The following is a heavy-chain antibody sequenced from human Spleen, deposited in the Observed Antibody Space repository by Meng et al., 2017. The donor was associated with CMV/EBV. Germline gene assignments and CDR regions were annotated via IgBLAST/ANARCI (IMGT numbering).Heavy chain of an antibody. CDR2: INHSGST. J-gene: IGHJ4*02. V-gene: IGHV4-34*01. D-gene: IGHD1-1*01. CDR3: ARVILTTTRYYFDY. Sequence: SQTLSLTCAVYGGSFSGYYWSWIRQPPGKGLEWIGEINHSGSTNYNPSLKSRVTISVDTSKNQFSLKLSSVTAADTAVYYCARVILTTTRYYFDYWGQGALVTVSS. CDR1: GGSFSGYY.